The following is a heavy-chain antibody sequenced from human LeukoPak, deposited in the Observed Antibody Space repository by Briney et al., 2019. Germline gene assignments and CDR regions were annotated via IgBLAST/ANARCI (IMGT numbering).Heavy chain of an antibody. J-gene: IGHJ3*02. CDR2: IYYSGST. CDR1: GGSISSYY. D-gene: IGHD3-22*01. Sequence: PSETLSLTCTVSGGSISSYYWSWIRQPPGKGLGWIGYIYYSGSTNYNPSLKSRVTISVDTSKNQFSLKLSSVTAADTAVYYCARYRDYDSSGYYYDAFDIWGQGTMVTVSS. CDR3: ARYRDYDSSGYYYDAFDI. V-gene: IGHV4-59*01.